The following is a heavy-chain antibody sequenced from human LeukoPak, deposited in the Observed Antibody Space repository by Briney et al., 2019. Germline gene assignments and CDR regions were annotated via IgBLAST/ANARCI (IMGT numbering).Heavy chain of an antibody. CDR1: GGTFSSYA. V-gene: IGHV1-69*05. Sequence: SVKVSCKGSGGTFSSYAISWVRQAPGQGLEWMGGIIPIFGTANYAQKFQGRVTITTDESTSTAYMELSSLRSEDTAVYYCARVAGTAWWAFDIWGQGTMVTVSS. CDR2: IIPIFGTA. CDR3: ARVAGTAWWAFDI. D-gene: IGHD6-13*01. J-gene: IGHJ3*02.